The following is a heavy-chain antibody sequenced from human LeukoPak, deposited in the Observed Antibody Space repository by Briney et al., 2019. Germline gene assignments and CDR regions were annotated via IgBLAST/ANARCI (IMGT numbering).Heavy chain of an antibody. Sequence: PSETLSLTCTVFGDSISSYSWGWIRQPPGKRLELIDYLYSSGYTNYNPSLKSRVTMSLDASKNHFSLTLTSVTAADTAVYYCARRGPENWYFDLWGRATLVTVSS. V-gene: IGHV4-59*08. J-gene: IGHJ2*01. CDR2: LYSSGYT. CDR1: GDSISSYS. CDR3: ARRGPENWYFDL.